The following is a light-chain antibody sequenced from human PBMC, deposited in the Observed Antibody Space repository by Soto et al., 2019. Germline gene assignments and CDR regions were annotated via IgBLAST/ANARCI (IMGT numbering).Light chain of an antibody. CDR2: GAS. V-gene: IGKV3-15*01. J-gene: IGKJ1*01. CDR1: QSVSSN. CDR3: QQYNNWPPWT. Sequence: EIAMTQSPATLSVSPGERATISCRASQSVSSNLAWYQQKPGQAPRLLIYGASTRATGIPVRFSGSGSGTEFTLTISSLQSEDFAVYYCQQYNNWPPWTFGRGTKVEIK.